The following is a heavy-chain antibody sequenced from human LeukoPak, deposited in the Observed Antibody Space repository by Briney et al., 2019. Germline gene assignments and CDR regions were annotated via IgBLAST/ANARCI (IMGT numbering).Heavy chain of an antibody. CDR2: ISYDGSNK. CDR1: GFTFSSYA. CDR3: ARPRGGDIAAALGY. Sequence: PGGSLRLSCAASGFTFSSYAMHWVRQAPGKGLEWVAVISYDGSNKYYADSVKGRFTISRDNSKNTLYLQMNSLRAEDTAVFYCARPRGGDIAAALGYWGQGTLVTVSS. J-gene: IGHJ4*02. D-gene: IGHD6-13*01. V-gene: IGHV3-30-3*01.